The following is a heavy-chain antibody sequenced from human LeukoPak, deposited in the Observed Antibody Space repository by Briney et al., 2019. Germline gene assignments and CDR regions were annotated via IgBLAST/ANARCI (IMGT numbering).Heavy chain of an antibody. Sequence: PGGSLRLSCAASGFTFSSYGMHWVRQAPGKGLEWVAFIRYDGSNKYYADSVKGRFTISRDNSKNTLYLQMNSLRAEDTAVYYCAKDRERGATVGYFDYWGQGTLVTVSS. D-gene: IGHD1-26*01. CDR3: AKDRERGATVGYFDY. CDR2: IRYDGSNK. CDR1: GFTFSSYG. J-gene: IGHJ4*02. V-gene: IGHV3-30*02.